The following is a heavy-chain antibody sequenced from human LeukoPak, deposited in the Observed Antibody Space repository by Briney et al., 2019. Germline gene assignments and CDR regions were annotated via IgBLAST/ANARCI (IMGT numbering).Heavy chain of an antibody. CDR3: ASQPVEMATIGLDY. Sequence: SQTLSLTCTVSGGSISSSSYYWGWIHQPPGKGLEWIGSIYYSGSTYYNPSLKSRVTISVDTSKNQFSLKLSSVTAADTAVYYCASQPVEMATIGLDYWGQGTLVTVSS. D-gene: IGHD5-24*01. CDR1: GGSISSSSYY. J-gene: IGHJ4*02. V-gene: IGHV4-39*01. CDR2: IYYSGST.